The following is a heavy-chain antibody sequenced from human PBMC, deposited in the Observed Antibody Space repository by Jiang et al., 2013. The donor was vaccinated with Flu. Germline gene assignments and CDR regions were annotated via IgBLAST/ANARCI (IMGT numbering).Heavy chain of an antibody. V-gene: IGHV1-3*01. CDR1: GYSFTHYA. D-gene: IGHD2-2*01. Sequence: SGAEVKKPGASVKISCKASGYSFTHYAMYWVRQAPGQRLEWVGWINLGNNNTKFSEKFQGRVTISSDTSATTVYMELSSLKSEDTAMYYCARHHQFSRASDYWGQGTLVTVSS. CDR3: ARHHQFSRASDY. CDR2: INLGNNNT. J-gene: IGHJ4*02.